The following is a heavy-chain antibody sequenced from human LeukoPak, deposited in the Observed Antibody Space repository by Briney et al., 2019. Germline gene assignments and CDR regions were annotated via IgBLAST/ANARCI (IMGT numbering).Heavy chain of an antibody. J-gene: IGHJ4*02. Sequence: GGSLRLSCAASGFTFSSYWMSWVRQAPGKGLEWVANIKQDGSEKYYVDSVKGRFTISRDNAKNSLYLQMNSLRAEDTAVYYCARAGQLRHYYFDYWGQGTLVTVSS. V-gene: IGHV3-7*03. D-gene: IGHD2-2*01. CDR2: IKQDGSEK. CDR3: ARAGQLRHYYFDY. CDR1: GFTFSSYW.